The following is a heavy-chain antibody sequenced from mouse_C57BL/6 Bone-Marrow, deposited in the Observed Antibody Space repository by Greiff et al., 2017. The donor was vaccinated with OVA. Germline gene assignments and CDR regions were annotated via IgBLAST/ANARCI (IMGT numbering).Heavy chain of an antibody. CDR2: IYPGSGST. CDR3: ARDGPYFDY. J-gene: IGHJ2*01. CDR1: GYTFTSYW. D-gene: IGHD2-3*01. Sequence: VQLQQPGAELVKPGASVKMSCKASGYTFTSYWITWVKQRPGQGLEWIGDIYPGSGSTNYNEKFKSKATLTLDTSSSTAYMQLSSLTSEDSAVYYCARDGPYFDYWGQGTTLTVSS. V-gene: IGHV1-55*01.